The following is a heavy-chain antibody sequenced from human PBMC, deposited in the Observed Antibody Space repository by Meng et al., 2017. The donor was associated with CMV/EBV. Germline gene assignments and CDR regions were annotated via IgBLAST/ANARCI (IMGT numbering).Heavy chain of an antibody. CDR2: ISYDGSNK. V-gene: IGHV3-30-3*01. J-gene: IGHJ4*02. Sequence: GESLKISCAASGFTFSSYAMHWVRQAPGKGLEWVAVISYDGSNKYYADSVKGRFTISRDNSKNMLYLQMNSLRAEDTAVYYCASDRGFGDLDSWGQGTLVTVSS. CDR1: GFTFSSYA. CDR3: ASDRGFGDLDS. D-gene: IGHD3-10*01.